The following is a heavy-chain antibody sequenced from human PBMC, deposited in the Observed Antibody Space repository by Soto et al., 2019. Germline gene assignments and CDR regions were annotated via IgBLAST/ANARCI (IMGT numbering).Heavy chain of an antibody. CDR2: IIPIFGTA. Sequence: SVKVSCKASGGTFSSYAISWVRQAPGQGLEWMGGIIPIFGTANYAQKFQGRVTITADESTSTAYMELSSLRSEDTAVYYCARGRNDFWSGYYNDYYYYMDVWGKGTTVTVSS. CDR1: GGTFSSYA. CDR3: ARGRNDFWSGYYNDYYYYMDV. V-gene: IGHV1-69*13. D-gene: IGHD3-3*01. J-gene: IGHJ6*03.